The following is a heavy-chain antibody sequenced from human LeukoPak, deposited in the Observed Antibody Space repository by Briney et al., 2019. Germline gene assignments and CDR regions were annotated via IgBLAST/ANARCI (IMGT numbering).Heavy chain of an antibody. CDR3: ARVTGRMTTDN. CDR2: IYYGGSN. D-gene: IGHD3-9*01. Sequence: SETLSLTCTVSGGSMSGYYWSWIRQPPGKGLEWIGYIYYGGSNNYNPSLKSRATISVDTSKNQFSLKLSSVTAADTAVYYCARVTGRMTTDNWDQGTLVTVSP. J-gene: IGHJ4*02. CDR1: GGSMSGYY. V-gene: IGHV4-59*01.